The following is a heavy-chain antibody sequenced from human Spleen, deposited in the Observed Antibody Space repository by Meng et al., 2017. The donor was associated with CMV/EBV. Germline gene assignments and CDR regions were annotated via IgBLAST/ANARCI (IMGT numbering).Heavy chain of an antibody. CDR3: ATGVKFGLDY. CDR2: IIPVLGAA. Sequence: VSCKIPGGLFRKSAINWVRQATGQGLEWMVGIIPVLGAASYPQKFQGRVTITTDESTSTAYMDLSSLRSEDTAMYYCATGVKFGLDYWGLGTLVTVSS. V-gene: IGHV1-69*05. D-gene: IGHD3-16*01. J-gene: IGHJ4*02. CDR1: GGLFRKSA.